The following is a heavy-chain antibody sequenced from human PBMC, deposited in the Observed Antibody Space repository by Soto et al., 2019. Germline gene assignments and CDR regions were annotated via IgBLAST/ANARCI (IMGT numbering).Heavy chain of an antibody. Sequence: GGSLRLSCAASGFTFSSYAMHWVRQAPGKGLEWVAVISYDGSNKYYADSVKGRFTISRDNSKNTLYLQMNSLRAEDTAVYYCARPGYKPGIAVAGTGEFDYWGQGTLVTVSS. CDR1: GFTFSSYA. V-gene: IGHV3-30-3*01. CDR2: ISYDGSNK. CDR3: ARPGYKPGIAVAGTGEFDY. J-gene: IGHJ4*02. D-gene: IGHD6-19*01.